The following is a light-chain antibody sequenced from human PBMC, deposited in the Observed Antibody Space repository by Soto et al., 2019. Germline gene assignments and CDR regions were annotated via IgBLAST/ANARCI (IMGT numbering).Light chain of an antibody. CDR1: QSISSC. CDR2: KAS. Sequence: IHMTHSPSTLSGSLLNRVSITCRASQSISSCLAWYQQKPGKAPKLLIYKASTLKSGVPSRFSGSGSGTEFTLTISSLQPDDFATYYCQHYNSYSEAFGQGTKVDIK. V-gene: IGKV1-5*03. J-gene: IGKJ1*01. CDR3: QHYNSYSEA.